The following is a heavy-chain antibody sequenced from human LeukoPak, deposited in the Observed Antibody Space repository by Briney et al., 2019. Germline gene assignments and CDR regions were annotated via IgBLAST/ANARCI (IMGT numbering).Heavy chain of an antibody. V-gene: IGHV4-59*13. Sequence: SETLSLTCSVSGGSIGSSFWNWIRLSPGKGLEWIGYISYSGRTNYSPSLKSRVTISIDTSKNQLSLTLSSVTAADTALYYCARDRSGTYYAFDVWGQGTMVTVSA. D-gene: IGHD1-26*01. J-gene: IGHJ3*01. CDR3: ARDRSGTYYAFDV. CDR2: ISYSGRT. CDR1: GGSIGSSF.